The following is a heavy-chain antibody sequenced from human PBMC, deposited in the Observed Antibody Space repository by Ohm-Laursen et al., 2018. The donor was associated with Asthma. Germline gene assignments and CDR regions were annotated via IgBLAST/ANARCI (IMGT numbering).Heavy chain of an antibody. CDR2: MSYDGNIK. D-gene: IGHD6-19*01. J-gene: IGHJ4*02. V-gene: IGHV3-30*07. CDR1: GFNFSDSA. Sequence: SLRLSCAASGFNFSDSAMHWVRQAPGKGLDWVAIMSYDGNIKYHAHSVKGRFTISRDNSKNTLYLQMHSLRGVDTAVYYCAKEVSGWGTFDYWGQGTLVTVSS. CDR3: AKEVSGWGTFDY.